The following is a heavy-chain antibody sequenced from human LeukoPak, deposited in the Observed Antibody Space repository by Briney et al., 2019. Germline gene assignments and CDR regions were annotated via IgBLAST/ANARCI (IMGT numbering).Heavy chain of an antibody. V-gene: IGHV1-18*01. J-gene: IGHJ4*02. D-gene: IGHD3-22*01. CDR1: GGTFSSYA. CDR3: AKDSRTRFTMIVAIDY. Sequence: ASVKVSCKASGGTFSSYAISWVRQAPGQGLEWMGWIGVHNGDTNYAQKFQGRVTMTTDTSTSTAYMELRSLRSDDTAVYYCAKDSRTRFTMIVAIDYWGQGTLVTVSS. CDR2: IGVHNGDT.